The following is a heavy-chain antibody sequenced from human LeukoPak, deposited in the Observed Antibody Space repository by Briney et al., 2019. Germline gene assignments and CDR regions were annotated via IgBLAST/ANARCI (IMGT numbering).Heavy chain of an antibody. CDR1: GYSFSNYW. CDR3: AGQWGSGPGSYLGY. CDR2: IYCGDSET. J-gene: IGHJ4*02. Sequence: GESLKISCKGSGYSFSNYWIAWVRQMPGKGLEWMGVIYCGDSETTYSPSFQDQVTISVDKSISTAYLQWSRLRASDTAMYYCAGQWGSGPGSYLGYWGQGSLVTVSS. V-gene: IGHV5-51*01. D-gene: IGHD3-10*01.